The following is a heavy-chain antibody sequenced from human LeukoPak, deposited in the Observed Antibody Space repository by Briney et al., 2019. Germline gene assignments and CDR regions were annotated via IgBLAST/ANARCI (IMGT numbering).Heavy chain of an antibody. CDR2: IYYSGST. J-gene: IGHJ6*03. D-gene: IGHD5-24*01. CDR1: GGSISSSSYY. V-gene: IGHV4-39*01. Sequence: SETLSLTCTVSGGSISSSSYYWGWIRQPPGKGLEWIGSIYYSGSTYYKPSLRSRVTISVDTSKGQFSLKLSSVTAADTAVYYCARHQGGDGYNYYYYYMDVWGKGTTVTVSS. CDR3: ARHQGGDGYNYYYYYMDV.